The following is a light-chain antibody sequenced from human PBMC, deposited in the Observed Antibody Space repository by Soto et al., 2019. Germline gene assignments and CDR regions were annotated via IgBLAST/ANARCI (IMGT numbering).Light chain of an antibody. V-gene: IGKV1-9*01. Sequence: DIQLTQSPSFLSASVGDRVTITRRASQGITSYLAWYQKKPGKAPKLLIYATSTLQSGVPSRFSGSGSGTEFTLTINSLQPEDFAIYYCQQLNSYTFGGGTKVEIK. J-gene: IGKJ4*01. CDR2: ATS. CDR1: QGITSY. CDR3: QQLNSYT.